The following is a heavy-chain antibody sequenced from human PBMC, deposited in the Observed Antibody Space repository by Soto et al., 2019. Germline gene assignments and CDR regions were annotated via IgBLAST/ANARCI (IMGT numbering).Heavy chain of an antibody. CDR3: ASVRFGEFLFWFDP. J-gene: IGHJ5*02. CDR2: IYYSGST. Sequence: QLQLQESGPGLVKPSETLSLTCTVSGGSISSSSYYWGWIRQPPGKGLEWIGRIYYSGSTYYNPSLKSRVTISVDTSKNQFSLKLSSVTAADTAVYYCASVRFGEFLFWFDPWGQGTLVTVSS. D-gene: IGHD3-10*01. CDR1: GGSISSSSYY. V-gene: IGHV4-39*01.